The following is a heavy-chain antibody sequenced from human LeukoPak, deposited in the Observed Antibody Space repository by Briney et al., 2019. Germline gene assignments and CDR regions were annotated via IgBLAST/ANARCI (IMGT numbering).Heavy chain of an antibody. J-gene: IGHJ4*02. CDR2: ISGSGDNT. CDR3: AKGSYYDSSGSFYFDY. CDR1: GFTVSSNY. V-gene: IGHV3-23*01. D-gene: IGHD3-22*01. Sequence: GGSLRLSCAASGFTVSSNYMSWARQAPGKGLEWVSGISGSGDNTYYADSVKGRFTISRDNSKNTLYVQVNSLGTEDTAAYYCAKGSYYDSSGSFYFDYWGQGTLVTVSS.